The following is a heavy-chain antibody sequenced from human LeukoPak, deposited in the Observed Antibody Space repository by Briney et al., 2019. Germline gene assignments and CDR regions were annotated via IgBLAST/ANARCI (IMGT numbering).Heavy chain of an antibody. CDR1: GGSIRSSSSTYY. J-gene: IGHJ4*02. V-gene: IGHV4-39*01. CDR2: IYYSGTT. D-gene: IGHD3-22*01. Sequence: SETLSLTCTVSGGSIRSSSSTYYWGWIRQSPGKGLEWIGTIYYSGTTYDNPPLKSRVTISVDTSKNQFSLRLSSVTAADTAVYYCARAARPDYYDSPFDYWGQGTLVTVSS. CDR3: ARAARPDYYDSPFDY.